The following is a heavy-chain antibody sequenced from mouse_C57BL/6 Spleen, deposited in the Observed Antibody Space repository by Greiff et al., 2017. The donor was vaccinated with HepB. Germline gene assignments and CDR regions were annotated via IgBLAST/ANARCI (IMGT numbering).Heavy chain of an antibody. CDR1: GFTFSDYG. CDR2: ISSGSSTI. D-gene: IGHD1-1*01. V-gene: IGHV5-17*01. J-gene: IGHJ4*01. Sequence: EVMLVESGGGLVKPGGSLKLSCAASGFTFSDYGMHWVRQAPEKGLEWVAYISSGSSTIYYADTVKGRFTISRDNAKNTLFLQMTSLRSEDTAMYYCAKYGSPPYYAMDYWGQGTSVTVSS. CDR3: AKYGSPPYYAMDY.